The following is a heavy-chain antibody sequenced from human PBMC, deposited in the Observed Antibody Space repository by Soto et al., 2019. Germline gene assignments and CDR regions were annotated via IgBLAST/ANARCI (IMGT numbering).Heavy chain of an antibody. CDR2: MYYNGSA. V-gene: IGHV4-59*01. J-gene: IGHJ4*02. CDR3: ALSRDRLPIPGY. CDR1: VGSISDYY. Sequence: SETLSLTCTVSVGSISDYYWSWIRQAPGKGPEWIGYMYYNGSATYNRSLKSRVTILLDTSKKQFSLKLTSVTAADTAVYYCALSRDRLPIPGYWGQGTLVTVSS. D-gene: IGHD2-15*01.